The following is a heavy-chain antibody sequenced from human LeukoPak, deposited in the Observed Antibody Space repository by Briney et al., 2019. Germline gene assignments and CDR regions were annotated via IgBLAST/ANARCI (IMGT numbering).Heavy chain of an antibody. V-gene: IGHV3-20*04. Sequence: GGSLRLSCAASGFTFDDYGMSWVRQAPGKGLEWVSGINWNGGSTGYADSVKGRFTISRDNAKNSLYLQMNSLRAEDMALYYCAKASSRSFSSGYYGNAFDIWGQGTMVTVSS. CDR1: GFTFDDYG. CDR2: INWNGGST. D-gene: IGHD6-19*01. J-gene: IGHJ3*02. CDR3: AKASSRSFSSGYYGNAFDI.